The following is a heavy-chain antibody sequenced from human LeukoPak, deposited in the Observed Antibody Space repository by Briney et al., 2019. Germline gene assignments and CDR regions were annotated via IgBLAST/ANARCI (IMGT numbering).Heavy chain of an antibody. D-gene: IGHD2-15*01. CDR2: IYTSGST. V-gene: IGHV4-4*07. Sequence: SETLSLTCTLSGGSFSSYYWSWIRQPAGKGLEWIGRIYTSGSTNYNPSLKSRVTMSVDTSKNQFSLKLSSVTAADTAVYYCARGYCSGGSCYSYYYYNYMDVWGKGTTVTVSS. CDR1: GGSFSSYY. CDR3: ARGYCSGGSCYSYYYYNYMDV. J-gene: IGHJ6*03.